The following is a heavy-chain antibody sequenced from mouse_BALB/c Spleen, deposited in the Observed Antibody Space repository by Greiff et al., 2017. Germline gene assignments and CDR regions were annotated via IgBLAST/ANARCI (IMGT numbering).Heavy chain of an antibody. CDR1: GFTFTDYY. CDR2: IRNKANCYNT. CDR3: GRAGSNWSDY. V-gene: IGHV7-3*02. D-gene: IGHD4-1*01. Sequence: EVMLVESGGGLVQPGGSLRLSCATSGFTFTDYYMHWVRQPPGKALEWLGFIRNKANCYNTAYSASVKGRFTISRDNYQSILYLQMNTLGAEASATYYCGRAGSNWSDYWGQGTTLTVSS. J-gene: IGHJ2*01.